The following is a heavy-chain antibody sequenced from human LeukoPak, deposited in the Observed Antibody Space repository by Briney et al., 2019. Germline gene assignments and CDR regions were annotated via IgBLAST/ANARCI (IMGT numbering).Heavy chain of an antibody. CDR1: GGSISSYY. D-gene: IGHD2-21*01. V-gene: IGHV4-59*01. Sequence: PSETLSLTCTVSGGSISSYYWSWIRQPPGKGLEWIGYIYYSGSTNYNPSLKSRVTISVDTSKNQFSPKLSSVTAADTAVYYCARTAYCGGDCPDDAFDIWGQGTMVTVSS. CDR2: IYYSGST. CDR3: ARTAYCGGDCPDDAFDI. J-gene: IGHJ3*02.